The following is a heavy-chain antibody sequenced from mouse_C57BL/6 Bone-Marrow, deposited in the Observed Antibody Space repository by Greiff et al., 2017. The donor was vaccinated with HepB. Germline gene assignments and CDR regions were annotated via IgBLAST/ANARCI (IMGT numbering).Heavy chain of an antibody. V-gene: IGHV14-1*01. J-gene: IGHJ3*01. CDR2: IDPEDGDT. CDR1: GFNIKDYY. Sequence: EVQLQQSGAELVRPGASVKLSCTASGFNIKDYYMHWVKQRPEQGLEWIGRIDPEDGDTEYAPKFQGKATMTADTSSNTAYLQLSSLTSEDTAIYYCARDSNPAWFAYWGQGTLVTVSA. CDR3: ARDSNPAWFAY. D-gene: IGHD2-5*01.